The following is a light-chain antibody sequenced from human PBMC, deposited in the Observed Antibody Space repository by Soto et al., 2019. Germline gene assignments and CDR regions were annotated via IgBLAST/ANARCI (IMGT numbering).Light chain of an antibody. CDR3: QQYNSYPWT. CDR2: KAS. CDR1: QSISSW. V-gene: IGKV1-5*03. Sequence: DIQMTQSPSTLSASVGDRVTITCRASQSISSWLAWYQQKPGKAPKLLIYKASSLESGVPSRVSGSGSGTEFTLTISSLQPDDLGTFYCQQYNSYPWTFGQGTKVEIK. J-gene: IGKJ1*01.